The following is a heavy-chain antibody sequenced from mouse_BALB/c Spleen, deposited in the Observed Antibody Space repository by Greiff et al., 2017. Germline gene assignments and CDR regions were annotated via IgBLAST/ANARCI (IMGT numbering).Heavy chain of an antibody. CDR3: ARGGSSYGFAY. Sequence: VQLKQSGPELVKPGASVKMSCKASGYTFTSYVMHWVKQKPGQGLEWIGYINPYNDGTKYNEKFKGKATLTSDKSSSTAYMELSSLTSEDSAVYYCARGGSSYGFAYWGQGTLVTVSA. J-gene: IGHJ3*01. CDR1: GYTFTSYV. CDR2: INPYNDGT. V-gene: IGHV1-14*01. D-gene: IGHD1-1*01.